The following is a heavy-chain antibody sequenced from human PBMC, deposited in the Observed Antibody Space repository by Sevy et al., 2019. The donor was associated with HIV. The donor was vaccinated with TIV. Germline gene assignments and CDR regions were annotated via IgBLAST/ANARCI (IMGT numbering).Heavy chain of an antibody. CDR1: GYTFTGHY. J-gene: IGHJ3*02. D-gene: IGHD2-15*01. V-gene: IGHV1-2*02. Sequence: ASVKVSCKASGYTFTGHYMHWVRQAPGQGLEWMGWINPNSGGTDYAQKFQGRVTLTRETSISTAYLELSRLTSDDTAVYYCARVFPYCSGGSCYSPYDAFDIWGQGTMVTVSS. CDR2: INPNSGGT. CDR3: ARVFPYCSGGSCYSPYDAFDI.